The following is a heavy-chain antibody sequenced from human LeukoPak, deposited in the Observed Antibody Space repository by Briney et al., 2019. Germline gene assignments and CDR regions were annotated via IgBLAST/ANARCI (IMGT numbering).Heavy chain of an antibody. CDR1: GFTFNTYA. CDR2: VSYDGSNK. V-gene: IGHV3-30-3*01. Sequence: HAGGSLRLSCAASGFTFNTYAMHWVRQSPGKGLEWVAVVSYDGSNKYYADSVQGRFTISRDNSKNTLYLQMNTLRAEDTAVYYCARDNNWGSTHYWGQGTLVTVSS. CDR3: ARDNNWGSTHY. D-gene: IGHD7-27*01. J-gene: IGHJ4*02.